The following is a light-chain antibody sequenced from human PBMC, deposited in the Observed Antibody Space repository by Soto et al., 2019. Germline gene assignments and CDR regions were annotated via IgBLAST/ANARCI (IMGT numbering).Light chain of an antibody. CDR1: SSDVGGYNY. CDR2: DVS. J-gene: IGLJ1*01. V-gene: IGLV2-14*01. Sequence: QSALTQPASVSGCPGQSITISCTGTSSDVGGYNYVSWYQQHPGKAPKLMIFDVSDRPSGVSNRFSGSKSGNTASLTISGLQAEDEADYYCSSYTRSSTYVFGTGTKLTVL. CDR3: SSYTRSSTYV.